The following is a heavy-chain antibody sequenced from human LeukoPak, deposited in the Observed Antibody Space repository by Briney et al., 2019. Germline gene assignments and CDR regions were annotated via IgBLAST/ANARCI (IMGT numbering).Heavy chain of an antibody. CDR2: IHYSGRT. V-gene: IGHV4-59*12. J-gene: IGHJ4*02. Sequence: SETLSLTCTVSSGSISSDYWSWIRQHPGKGLEWIGYIHYSGRTNYNPSLNSRVTISVDTSKNQFSLKLRSATAADTAVYYCATLRGSSSAVFDYWGQGTLVTVSS. CDR1: SGSISSDY. CDR3: ATLRGSSSAVFDY. D-gene: IGHD2-2*01.